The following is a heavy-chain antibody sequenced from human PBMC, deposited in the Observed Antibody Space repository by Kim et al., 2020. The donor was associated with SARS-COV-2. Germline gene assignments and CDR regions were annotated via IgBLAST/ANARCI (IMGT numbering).Heavy chain of an antibody. Sequence: SETLSLTCTVSGGSITSDYWSWIRQPPGNGLEWIGYMYYGGSTSYNPSLKSRLTISVDTSKNQFSLKLSSVTVADTALYYCARLPFAWDGNAFDIWGQGT. CDR2: MYYGGST. CDR1: GGSITSDY. V-gene: IGHV4-59*08. CDR3: ARLPFAWDGNAFDI. D-gene: IGHD1-26*01. J-gene: IGHJ3*02.